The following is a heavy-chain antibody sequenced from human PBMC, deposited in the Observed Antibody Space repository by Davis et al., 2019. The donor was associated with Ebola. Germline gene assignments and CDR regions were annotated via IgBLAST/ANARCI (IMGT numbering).Heavy chain of an antibody. CDR1: GGTFNTHY. Sequence: PSETLSLTCVVSGGTFNTHYWSWIRQPPGKGLEWIGEITHNGGTNYNPSLKTRVTISVDTSKDQFSLNLTSVTAADTAVYYCARARPLGAWFAPWGQGTLVTVSS. CDR2: ITHNGGT. J-gene: IGHJ5*02. D-gene: IGHD6-6*01. CDR3: ARARPLGAWFAP. V-gene: IGHV4-34*01.